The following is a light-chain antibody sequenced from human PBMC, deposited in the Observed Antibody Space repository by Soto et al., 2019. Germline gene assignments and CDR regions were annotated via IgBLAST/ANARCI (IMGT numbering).Light chain of an antibody. CDR2: WAS. V-gene: IGKV4-1*01. Sequence: DIVMTQSPDSLAVSLCERATINCKSSQSVLYSSNNKNYLAWYQQKPGQPPKLLIYWASTRESGVPDRFSGSGSGTDFTLTISSLQAEDVAVYYCQQYYSTPWEFGQGTKVEIK. CDR3: QQYYSTPWE. J-gene: IGKJ1*01. CDR1: QSVLYSSNNKNY.